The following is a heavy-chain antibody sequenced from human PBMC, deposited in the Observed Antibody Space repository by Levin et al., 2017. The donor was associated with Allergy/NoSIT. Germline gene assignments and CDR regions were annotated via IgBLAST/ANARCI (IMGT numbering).Heavy chain of an antibody. CDR3: ARGATVGDS. CDR1: GYTFTNYN. Sequence: PRASVKVSCKASGYTFTNYNINWVRQAPGQGLEWMGRISPYNGNTNYAQKLQGRVTMTTDTSTNTAYMELRSLRSDDTAVYYCARGATVGDSWGQGTLVTVSS. CDR2: ISPYNGNT. J-gene: IGHJ4*02. D-gene: IGHD4-23*01. V-gene: IGHV1-18*01.